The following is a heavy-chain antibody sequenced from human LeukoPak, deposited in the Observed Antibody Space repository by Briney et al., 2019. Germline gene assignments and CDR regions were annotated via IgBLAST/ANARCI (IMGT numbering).Heavy chain of an antibody. CDR3: ARVDTAMVTSFDY. Sequence: GGSLRLSCAASGFTFSSYNMNWVRQAPGKGLEWVSSISNSSTYIYYADSVKGRFTISRDNAKNSLYLQMSSLRAEDTAVYYCARVDTAMVTSFDYWGQGTLVTVSS. D-gene: IGHD5-18*01. CDR1: GFTFSSYN. CDR2: ISNSSTYI. V-gene: IGHV3-21*01. J-gene: IGHJ4*02.